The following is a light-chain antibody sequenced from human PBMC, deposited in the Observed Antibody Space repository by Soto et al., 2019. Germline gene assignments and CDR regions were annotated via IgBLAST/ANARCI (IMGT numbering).Light chain of an antibody. V-gene: IGKV1-9*01. J-gene: IGKJ4*01. Sequence: DIQLTQSPSFLSASVGDRVTITCRASQGISNSLAWYQQKPGKPPNLLIYAASTLQNGVPSRFSGSGSGTEFTLTISSLQPEDFATYYCQQLNNYPLAFTFGGGTKVEIK. CDR1: QGISNS. CDR3: QQLNNYPLAFT. CDR2: AAS.